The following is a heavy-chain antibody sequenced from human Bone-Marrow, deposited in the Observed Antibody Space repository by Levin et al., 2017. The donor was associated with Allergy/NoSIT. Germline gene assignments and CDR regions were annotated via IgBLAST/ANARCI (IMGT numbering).Heavy chain of an antibody. Sequence: RASVKVSCEASGGTFSGYAISWVRQAPGQGLEWMGGIIPIVGTAKYAQSFQGRVSITADKSTSTAYMELSSLRSEDTAVYYCARGFLQYLVGYSYYYMDVWGKGTTVTVSS. CDR2: IIPIVGTA. CDR1: GGTFSGYA. V-gene: IGHV1-69*06. J-gene: IGHJ6*03. CDR3: ARGFLQYLVGYSYYYMDV. D-gene: IGHD3-3*01.